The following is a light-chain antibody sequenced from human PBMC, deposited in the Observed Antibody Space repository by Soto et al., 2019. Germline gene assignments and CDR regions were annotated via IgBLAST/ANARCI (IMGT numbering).Light chain of an antibody. J-gene: IGKJ1*01. CDR3: QHYNSYSEA. V-gene: IGKV1-5*03. CDR1: QTISSW. Sequence: IQMTQSPSTLSGSVGDRVTITCRASQTISSWLAWYQQKPGKAPKLLIYKASTLKSGVPSRFSGSGSGTEFTLTISSLQPDDFATYYCQHYNSYSEAFGQGTKGGYQ. CDR2: KAS.